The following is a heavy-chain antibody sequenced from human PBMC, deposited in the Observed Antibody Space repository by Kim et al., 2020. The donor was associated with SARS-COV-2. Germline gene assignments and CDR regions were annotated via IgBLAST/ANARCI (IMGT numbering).Heavy chain of an antibody. Sequence: YADSVKGRFTISRDHSKNTLYLQMSRLRAEDTAVYYCAKARVVTPDAFDIWGQRTMVTVSS. V-gene: IGHV3-23*01. D-gene: IGHD2-21*02. CDR3: AKARVVTPDAFDI. J-gene: IGHJ3*02.